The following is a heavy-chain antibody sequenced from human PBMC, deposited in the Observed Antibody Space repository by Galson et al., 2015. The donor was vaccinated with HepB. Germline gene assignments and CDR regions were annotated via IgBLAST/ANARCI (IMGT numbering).Heavy chain of an antibody. V-gene: IGHV3-23*01. CDR2: SGGSGDGT. CDR1: GFTFSTFSSYA. Sequence: SLRLSCAASGFTFSTFSSYAMTWVRQASGKGLEWVSTSGGSGDGTHYADSVKGRFTISRDNSKNTLYLQLDSLTVEDTAVYYCAKRAVAGTGIGQYFGSWGQGTLVTVSS. D-gene: IGHD6-19*01. CDR3: AKRAVAGTGIGQYFGS. J-gene: IGHJ4*02.